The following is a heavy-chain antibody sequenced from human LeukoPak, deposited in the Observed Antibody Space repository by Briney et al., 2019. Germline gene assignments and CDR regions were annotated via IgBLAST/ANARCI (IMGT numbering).Heavy chain of an antibody. J-gene: IGHJ3*02. CDR2: TSSDGSNT. Sequence: PGKSLRLSCAASGFAFSRNGMHWVRQAPSKGLEWVALTSSDGSNTYYADSVKGRFTISRDNSNNTLFLQMSSLRDEDTALYYCTKDRGGSNWYDAFDKWGQGTMVIVPS. CDR1: GFAFSRNG. D-gene: IGHD6-13*01. V-gene: IGHV3-30*18. CDR3: TKDRGGSNWYDAFDK.